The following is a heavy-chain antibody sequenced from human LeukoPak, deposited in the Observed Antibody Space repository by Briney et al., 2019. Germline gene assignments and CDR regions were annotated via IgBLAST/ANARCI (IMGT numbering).Heavy chain of an antibody. D-gene: IGHD3-10*01. CDR2: IYYSGST. Sequence: SETLSLTCTGAGGSISSYYWSWIRQPPGKGLEWIGYIYYSGSTNYNPSLKSRVTISVDTSKNQFSLKLSSVTAADTAVYYCARGPLLLWFGELDSSYGMDVWGQGTTVTVSS. CDR1: GGSISSYY. CDR3: ARGPLLLWFGELDSSYGMDV. J-gene: IGHJ6*02. V-gene: IGHV4-59*01.